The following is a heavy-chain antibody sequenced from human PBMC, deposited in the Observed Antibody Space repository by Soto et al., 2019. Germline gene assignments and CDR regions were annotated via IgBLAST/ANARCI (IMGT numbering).Heavy chain of an antibody. CDR3: ARTHYYNNNWYFSY. V-gene: IGHV4-59*08. Sequence: PSETLSLTCSVSGGSLTDYYWSWIRQPPGKGLEWIGYIYYSGSTRYNPSLEGRVIISVDTSKNQFSLKLSSVTAADTALYYCARTHYYNNNWYFSYWGQGALVTVSS. J-gene: IGHJ4*02. CDR1: GGSLTDYY. CDR2: IYYSGST. D-gene: IGHD6-13*01.